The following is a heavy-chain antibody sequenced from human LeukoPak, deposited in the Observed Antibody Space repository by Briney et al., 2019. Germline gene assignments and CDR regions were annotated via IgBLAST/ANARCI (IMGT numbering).Heavy chain of an antibody. CDR2: INEDGSTK. Sequence: GGSLRLSCAASGFTFSIYWMGWVRQAPGKGLEWVANINEDGSTKYYVDSVKGRFTISRDNAKNSLYLQMNSLRAEDTAVYYCARDNRGYSYGTFDYWGQGTLVTVSS. CDR3: ARDNRGYSYGTFDY. J-gene: IGHJ4*02. D-gene: IGHD5-18*01. CDR1: GFTFSIYW. V-gene: IGHV3-7*01.